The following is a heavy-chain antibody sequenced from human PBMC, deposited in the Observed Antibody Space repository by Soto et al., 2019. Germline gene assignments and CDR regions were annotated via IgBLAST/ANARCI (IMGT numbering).Heavy chain of an antibody. J-gene: IGHJ5*02. D-gene: IGHD2-15*01. V-gene: IGHV1-24*01. Sequence: ASVKVSCKVSGYTLTELSMHWVRQAPGKGLEWMGGFDPEDGVTIYAQKFQGRVTMTEDTSTDTVYMELSSLRSEDTAVYYCATGGYCSGGSCSKYNWFDPWGQGTLVTVSS. CDR1: GYTLTELS. CDR2: FDPEDGVT. CDR3: ATGGYCSGGSCSKYNWFDP.